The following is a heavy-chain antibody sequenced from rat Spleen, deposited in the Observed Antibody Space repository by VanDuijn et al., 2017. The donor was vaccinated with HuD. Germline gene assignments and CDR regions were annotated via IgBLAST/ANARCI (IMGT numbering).Heavy chain of an antibody. V-gene: IGHV2-15*01. Sequence: QVQLKESRPGLVQPSQTLSLTCTVSGFSLTSYTVSWVRQPPGKGLEWMGGIWGDGSTDYNSTLKSRLSISRDTSKSQVFLKMISLQTEDTALYFCASGPSTTYYGWFAYWGQGTLVTVSA. CDR2: IWGDGST. J-gene: IGHJ3*01. CDR3: ASGPSTTYYGWFAY. CDR1: GFSLTSYT. D-gene: IGHD1-6*01.